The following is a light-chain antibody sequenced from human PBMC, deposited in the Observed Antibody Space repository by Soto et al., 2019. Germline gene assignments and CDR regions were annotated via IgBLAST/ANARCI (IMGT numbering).Light chain of an antibody. V-gene: IGLV4-69*01. CDR3: QTWGTGIRV. J-gene: IGLJ2*01. CDR1: SGHSSYA. Sequence: QLVLTRSPSASASLGASVKLTCTLSSGHSSYAIAWHQQQPEKGPRYLMKVNSDGSHSKGDGIPNRFSASSSGAERYLTISSLQSEDEADYYCQTWGTGIRVFGGGTKLTVL. CDR2: VNSDGSH.